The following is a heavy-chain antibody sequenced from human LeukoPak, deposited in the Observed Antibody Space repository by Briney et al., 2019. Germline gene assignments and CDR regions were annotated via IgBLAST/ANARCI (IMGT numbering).Heavy chain of an antibody. D-gene: IGHD4-17*01. J-gene: IGHJ3*02. CDR1: GFTFSSYA. CDR2: ISGSGGST. V-gene: IGHV3-23*01. Sequence: PGGSLRLSCAASGFTFSSYAMSWVRQAPGKGLEWVSAISGSGGSTYYADSVKGRFTISRDNSKNTLYLQMNSLRAEDTAVYYCAKDMTTVTTRWNPFFDIWGQGTMVTVSS. CDR3: AKDMTTVTTRWNPFFDI.